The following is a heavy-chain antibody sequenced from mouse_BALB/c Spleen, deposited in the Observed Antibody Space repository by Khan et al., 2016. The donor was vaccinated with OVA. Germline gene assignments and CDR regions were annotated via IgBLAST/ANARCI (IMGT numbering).Heavy chain of an antibody. CDR3: ARFYYYGSSFSY. CDR2: IHYSGST. CDR1: GYSITSGYS. J-gene: IGHJ3*01. D-gene: IGHD1-1*01. V-gene: IGHV3-1*02. Sequence: EVQLQESGPDLVKPSQSLSLTCTVTGYSITSGYSWHWIRQFPGNRLEWMAYIHYSGSTNYNTSLKSRISITRDKSKNQFFLQLNSVTPEDTATYYCARFYYYGSSFSYWGQGTLVTVSA.